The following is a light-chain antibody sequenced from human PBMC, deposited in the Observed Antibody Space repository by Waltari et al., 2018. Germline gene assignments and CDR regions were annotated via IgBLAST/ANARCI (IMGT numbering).Light chain of an antibody. CDR2: GAS. CDR3: QQYNNWPYT. CDR1: QSVSSN. V-gene: IGKV3-15*01. Sequence: EIVMPQSPATLSVSPGASATLSCRASQSVSSNLAWYQQKPGQAPRLLIYGASTRATGIPARFSGSGSGTEFTLTISSLQSEDFAVYYCQQYNNWPYTFGQGTKLEIK. J-gene: IGKJ2*01.